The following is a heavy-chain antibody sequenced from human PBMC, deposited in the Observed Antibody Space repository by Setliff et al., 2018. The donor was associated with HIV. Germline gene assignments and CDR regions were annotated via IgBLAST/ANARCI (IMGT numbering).Heavy chain of an antibody. V-gene: IGHV4-4*07. Sequence: KASETLSLTCTVSGGSISSYYWSWIRQPAGKGLEWIGRIYSSGSTNYNPSLKSRVTMSVDTSKNQFSLKLSSVTAADTAVYYCAREQPYYNFWSGYYSNWFDPWGQGTLVTVSS. CDR1: GGSISSYY. D-gene: IGHD3-3*01. CDR3: AREQPYYNFWSGYYSNWFDP. J-gene: IGHJ5*02. CDR2: IYSSGST.